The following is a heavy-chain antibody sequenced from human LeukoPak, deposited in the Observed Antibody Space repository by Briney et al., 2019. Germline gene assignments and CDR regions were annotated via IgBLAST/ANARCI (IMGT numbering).Heavy chain of an antibody. CDR3: AREGYCGGDCYSNYFDY. CDR1: GFTFSSYA. V-gene: IGHV3-30-3*01. Sequence: PGRSLRLSCAAFGFTFSSYAMHWVRQAPGKGLEWVAVISYDGSNKYYADSVKGRFTISRDNSKNTLYLQMNSLRAEDTTVYYCAREGYCGGDCYSNYFDYWGQGTLVTVSS. CDR2: ISYDGSNK. J-gene: IGHJ4*02. D-gene: IGHD2-21*02.